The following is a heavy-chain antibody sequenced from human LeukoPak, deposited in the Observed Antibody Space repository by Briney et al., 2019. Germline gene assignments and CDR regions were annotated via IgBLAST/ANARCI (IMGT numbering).Heavy chain of an antibody. J-gene: IGHJ4*02. CDR1: GFTFSSYG. D-gene: IGHD5-12*01. CDR3: ARRTGYEPFDY. Sequence: GSLRLSCAASGFTFSSYGMSWVRQAPGKGLEWIGSIYHSGSTYYNPSLQSRVSISVDTSKNQFSLKLTSVTAADTAVYYCARRTGYEPFDYWGQGTLVTVSS. CDR2: IYHSGST. V-gene: IGHV4-38-2*01.